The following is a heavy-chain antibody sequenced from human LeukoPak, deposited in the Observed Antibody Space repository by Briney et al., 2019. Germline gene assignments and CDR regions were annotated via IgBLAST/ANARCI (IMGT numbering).Heavy chain of an antibody. CDR2: IWYDGSNK. CDR3: AKDRYSSGWYSDFDY. CDR1: GFTFSSYG. D-gene: IGHD6-19*01. J-gene: IGHJ4*02. Sequence: GRSLRLTCAASGFTFSSYGMHWVRQAPGKGLEWVAVIWYDGSNKYYADSVKGRFTISRDNSKNTLYLQMNSLRAEDTAVYYCAKDRYSSGWYSDFDYWGQGTLVTVSS. V-gene: IGHV3-33*06.